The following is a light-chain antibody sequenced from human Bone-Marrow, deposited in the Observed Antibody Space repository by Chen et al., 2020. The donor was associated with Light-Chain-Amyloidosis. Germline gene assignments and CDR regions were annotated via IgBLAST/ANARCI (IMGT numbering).Light chain of an antibody. CDR2: DDS. Sequence: YVLTQTSSVSVAPGQTATLACGGNTIGATMVHWYQQTPGQAPLLVVYDDSDRPSGIPDRLCGSNSGNTATMTISRVEAGDEAEYYCQVWDRSSDRPVCGGGTKLTVL. V-gene: IGLV3-21*02. J-gene: IGLJ3*02. CDR3: QVWDRSSDRPV. CDR1: TIGATM.